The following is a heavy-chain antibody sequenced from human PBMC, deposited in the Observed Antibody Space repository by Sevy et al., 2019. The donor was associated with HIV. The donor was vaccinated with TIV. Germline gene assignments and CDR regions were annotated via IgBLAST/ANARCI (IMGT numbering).Heavy chain of an antibody. Sequence: ASVKVSCKASGYTFTRYYMHWVRQAPGQGLEWMGIINPSGGSTSYAQKFQGRVTMTRDTSTSTVYMELSSLRSEDTAVYYCARGPLYGSGNFYNFDYWGQGTLVTVSS. J-gene: IGHJ4*02. CDR2: INPSGGST. CDR3: ARGPLYGSGNFYNFDY. D-gene: IGHD3-10*01. V-gene: IGHV1-46*01. CDR1: GYTFTRYY.